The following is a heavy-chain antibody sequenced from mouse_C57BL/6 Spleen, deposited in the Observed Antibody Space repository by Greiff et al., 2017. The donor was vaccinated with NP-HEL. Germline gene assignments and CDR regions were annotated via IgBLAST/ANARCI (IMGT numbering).Heavy chain of an antibody. V-gene: IGHV1-52*01. J-gene: IGHJ2*01. CDR3: AREEGNGGFFDY. CDR2: IDPSDSET. Sequence: VKLQQPGAELVRPGSSVKLSCKASGYTFTSYWMHWVKQRPIQGLEWIGNIDPSDSETHYNQKFKDKATLTVDKSSSTAYMQLSSLTSEDSAVYYCAREEGNGGFFDYWGQGTTLTVSS. CDR1: GYTFTSYW. D-gene: IGHD2-1*01.